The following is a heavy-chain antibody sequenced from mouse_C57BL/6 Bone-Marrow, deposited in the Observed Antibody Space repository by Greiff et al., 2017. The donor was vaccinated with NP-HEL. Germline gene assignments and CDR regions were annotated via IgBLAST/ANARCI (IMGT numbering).Heavy chain of an antibody. J-gene: IGHJ2*01. Sequence: VKLMESGAELARPGASVKMSCKASGYTFTSYTMHWVKQRPGQGLEWIGYINPSSGYPKYNQKFKDKATLTADKSSSTAYMQLSSLTSEDSAVYYCATGRGDFDYWGQGTTLTVSS. CDR3: ATGRGDFDY. D-gene: IGHD1-1*01. CDR1: GYTFTSYT. V-gene: IGHV1-4*01. CDR2: INPSSGYP.